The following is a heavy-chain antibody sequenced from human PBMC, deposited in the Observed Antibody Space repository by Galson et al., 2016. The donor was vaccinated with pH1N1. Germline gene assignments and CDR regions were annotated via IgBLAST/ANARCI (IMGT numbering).Heavy chain of an antibody. D-gene: IGHD1-1*01. Sequence: SLRLSCAASGFSLSSNSMHWVRQSPGKGLVWVSRLRFDGTTTTYADSVKGRFTVSRDSAKNTLYLQMDSLGADYTALCYCVRGTTAWSGFDYWGPGTLVTVSS. CDR2: LRFDGTTT. V-gene: IGHV3-74*01. CDR1: GFSLSSNS. J-gene: IGHJ4*02. CDR3: VRGTTAWSGFDY.